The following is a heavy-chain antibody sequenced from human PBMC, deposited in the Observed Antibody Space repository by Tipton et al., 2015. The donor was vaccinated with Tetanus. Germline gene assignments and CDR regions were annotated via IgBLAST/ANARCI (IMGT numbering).Heavy chain of an antibody. CDR3: ARHPLRPISSAGLGEFSGGTWVDP. V-gene: IGHV4-59*08. CDR1: GGSVIGEF. D-gene: IGHD3-16*02. J-gene: IGHJ5*02. CDR2: RFHGSST. Sequence: TLSLTCSVSGGSVIGEFWSWIRQPPGMGLEWVGYRFHGSSTNYNPSLKGQATISVDPSKNQIPLKLTSVAAADAAIYYCARHPLRPISSAGLGEFSGGTWVDPWGQGPLVTVSS.